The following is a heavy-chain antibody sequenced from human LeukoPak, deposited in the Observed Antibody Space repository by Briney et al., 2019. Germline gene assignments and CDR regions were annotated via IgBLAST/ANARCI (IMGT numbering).Heavy chain of an antibody. CDR2: MNPKSGNT. CDR3: ARSPAGRYYMDV. J-gene: IGHJ6*03. Sequence: ASVKVSCKASGYTFTSYDINWVRQATGQGLEWMGWMNPKSGNTGYAQKFQGRVTITRNTAISTAYMELSSLRAEDTAVYCCARSPAGRYYMDVWGKGTTVTVSS. V-gene: IGHV1-8*03. CDR1: GYTFTSYD.